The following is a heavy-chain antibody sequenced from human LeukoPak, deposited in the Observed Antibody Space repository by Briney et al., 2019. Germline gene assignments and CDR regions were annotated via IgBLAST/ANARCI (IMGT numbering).Heavy chain of an antibody. CDR2: IYDSGIT. J-gene: IGHJ6*02. V-gene: IGHV4-59*01. D-gene: IGHD1-14*01. Sequence: SETLSLTCTVSGASIKTYYWSWMRQPPGKGLEWIGWIYDSGITTYNPSLESRVTISIDTSKNQFSLKLSSVTAADTAMYYCARATNVGFFYYYGMDDWGQGTTVTVSS. CDR1: GASIKTYY. CDR3: ARATNVGFFYYYGMDD.